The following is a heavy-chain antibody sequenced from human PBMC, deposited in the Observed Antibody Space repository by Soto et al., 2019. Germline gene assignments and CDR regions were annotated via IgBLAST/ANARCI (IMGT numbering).Heavy chain of an antibody. CDR3: ARGRQLVGYFYYYMDV. V-gene: IGHV1-18*01. CDR1: GYTFTNYG. D-gene: IGHD6-6*01. Sequence: QVQLLQSGAEVKKPGASVKVSCKASGYTFTNYGITWVRQAPGQGLEWMGWISAYNGDTHYTQRLQGRVTMTTDTSTSTAYMELRGLRCDDTAVYYCARGRQLVGYFYYYMDVWGKGTTVTVSS. J-gene: IGHJ6*03. CDR2: ISAYNGDT.